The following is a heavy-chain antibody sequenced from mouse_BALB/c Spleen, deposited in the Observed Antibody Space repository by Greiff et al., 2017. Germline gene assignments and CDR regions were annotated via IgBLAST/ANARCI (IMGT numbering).Heavy chain of an antibody. D-gene: IGHD1-1*01. V-gene: IGHV14-3*02. CDR1: GFNIKDTY. CDR2: IDPANGNT. Sequence: VQLKESGAELVKPGASVKLSCTASGFNIKDTYMHWVKQRPEQGLEWIGRIDPANGNTKYDPKFQGKATITADTSSNTAYLQLSSLTSEDTAVYYCARREITTDAMDYWGQGTSVTVSS. CDR3: ARREITTDAMDY. J-gene: IGHJ4*01.